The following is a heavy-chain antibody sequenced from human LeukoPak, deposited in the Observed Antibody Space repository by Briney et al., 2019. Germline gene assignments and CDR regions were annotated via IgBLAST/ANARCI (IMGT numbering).Heavy chain of an antibody. CDR2: IYHSGSN. V-gene: IGHV4-59*08. D-gene: IGHD4-17*01. CDR1: GGSISGYY. Sequence: SETLSLTCTVSGGSISGYYWSWIRQPPGKGLEWIGFIYHSGSNNYNPSLITLLTISVHTSTNQFSLKLSSVSAADTAVYYCAGYATTVTTNDYWGQGTLVTVSS. J-gene: IGHJ4*02. CDR3: AGYATTVTTNDY.